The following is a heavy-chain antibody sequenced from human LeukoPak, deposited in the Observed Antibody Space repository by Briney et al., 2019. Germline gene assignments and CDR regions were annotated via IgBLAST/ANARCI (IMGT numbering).Heavy chain of an antibody. J-gene: IGHJ4*02. D-gene: IGHD6-19*01. V-gene: IGHV3-9*03. CDR3: AKAGVRDSSGWYYFDY. CDR1: GFTFDDYA. CDR2: ISWNSGSI. Sequence: GGSLRLSCAASGFTFDDYAMHWVRQAPGKGLEWVSGISWNSGSIGYADSVKGRFTISRDNATNSLYLQMNSLRAEDMALYYCAKAGVRDSSGWYYFDYWGQGTLVTVSS.